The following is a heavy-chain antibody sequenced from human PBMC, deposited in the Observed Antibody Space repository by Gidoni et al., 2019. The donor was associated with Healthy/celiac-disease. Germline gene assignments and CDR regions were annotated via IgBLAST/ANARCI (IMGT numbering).Heavy chain of an antibody. J-gene: IGHJ4*02. CDR2: IGTAGDT. V-gene: IGHV3-13*01. D-gene: IGHD2-8*01. CDR3: AREGDGFDY. Sequence: RQATGKGLEWVSAIGTAGDTYYPGSVKGRFTISRENAKNSLYLQMNSLRAGDTAVYYCAREGDGFDYWGQGTLVTVSS.